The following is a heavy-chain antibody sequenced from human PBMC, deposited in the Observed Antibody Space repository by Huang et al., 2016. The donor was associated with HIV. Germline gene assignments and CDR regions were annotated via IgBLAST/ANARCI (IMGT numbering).Heavy chain of an antibody. J-gene: IGHJ4*02. D-gene: IGHD6-25*01. CDR3: AHSTDASAATFYFDF. V-gene: IGHV2-5*01. CDR2: IYSNGDG. Sequence: QITLRESGPALVKPTQTLTLTCTFSGFSLTTTVVVLGWSRQPPVQALEWLAFIYSNGDGRYSPALSSRLTITKDTSKNQVVLTMTNMDPVDTATYYCAHSTDASAATFYFDFWGQGTLVAVSS. CDR1: GFSLTTTVVV.